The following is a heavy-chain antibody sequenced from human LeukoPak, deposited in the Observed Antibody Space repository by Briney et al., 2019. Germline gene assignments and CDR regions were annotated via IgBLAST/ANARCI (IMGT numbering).Heavy chain of an antibody. Sequence: PGGSPRLPCADSGFTFSSYAMTWVRQAPGKGLEWVSTISASGGGTYYADSVKGRFAISRDNSKNTVYLQMNSLRAEDTAVYYCAEVLVRFDCWGQGTLVTVSS. V-gene: IGHV3-23*01. J-gene: IGHJ4*02. CDR1: GFTFSSYA. CDR2: ISASGGGT. CDR3: AEVLVRFDC.